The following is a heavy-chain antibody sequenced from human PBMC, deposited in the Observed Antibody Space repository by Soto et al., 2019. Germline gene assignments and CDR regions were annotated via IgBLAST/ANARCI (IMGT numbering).Heavy chain of an antibody. V-gene: IGHV3-33*01. D-gene: IGHD3-22*01. CDR3: ARGFPWYYDSRGPVTDY. CDR1: GFTFSSYG. Sequence: QVQLVESGGGVAQPGRSLRLSCAASGFTFSSYGMHWVRQAPGTGLEWVAVIWYDGSNKYYADSVKGRFTISRDNSKNPLDLQMNSLRAEDTAVYYCARGFPWYYDSRGPVTDYWGQGTLVTGSS. CDR2: IWYDGSNK. J-gene: IGHJ4*02.